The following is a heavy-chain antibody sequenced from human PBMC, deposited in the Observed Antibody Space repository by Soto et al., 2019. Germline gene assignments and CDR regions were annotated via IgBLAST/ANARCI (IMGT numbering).Heavy chain of an antibody. J-gene: IGHJ4*02. D-gene: IGHD6-13*01. Sequence: GGSLRLSCAASGFTFSNAWMNWVRQAPGKGLEWVGRIKSKTDGGTTDYAAPVKGRFTISRDDSKNTLYLQMNSLRAEDTAVYYCARDPTRIAAAGRCDYWGQGTLVTVSS. V-gene: IGHV3-15*07. CDR1: GFTFSNAW. CDR3: ARDPTRIAAAGRCDY. CDR2: IKSKTDGGTT.